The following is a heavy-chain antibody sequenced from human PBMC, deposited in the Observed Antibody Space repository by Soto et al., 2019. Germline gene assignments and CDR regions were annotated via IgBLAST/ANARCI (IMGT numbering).Heavy chain of an antibody. D-gene: IGHD3-3*02. V-gene: IGHV3-64D*08. J-gene: IGHJ4*02. CDR1: GFTFTVYA. CDR2: ISSDGTKT. CDR3: VNIFLPLDFEGG. Sequence: EVQMVASGGDLVQPGSSLRLSCLASGFTFTVYAFHWVRQAPGKGLEFVAAISSDGTKTYYADSVKGRFTISRDTSKNTLFRHMYRLGAEDTALYYCVNIFLPLDFEGGWGQGTRVTVSS.